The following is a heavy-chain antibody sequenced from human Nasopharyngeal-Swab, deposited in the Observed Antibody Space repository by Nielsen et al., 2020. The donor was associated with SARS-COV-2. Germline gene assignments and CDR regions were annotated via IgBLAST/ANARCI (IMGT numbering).Heavy chain of an antibody. J-gene: IGHJ4*02. V-gene: IGHV5-51*01. CDR2: IYPGDSDT. Sequence: GDSLKISCKGSGYSFTRYWIGWVRQMPGQGLEWMGIIYPGDSDTRYSPSFQGQVTISADKSISTAYLQWSSLKASDTAMYYCARRQYYYDSSGYYLPYYFDYWGQGTLVTVSS. CDR3: ARRQYYYDSSGYYLPYYFDY. CDR1: GYSFTRYW. D-gene: IGHD3-22*01.